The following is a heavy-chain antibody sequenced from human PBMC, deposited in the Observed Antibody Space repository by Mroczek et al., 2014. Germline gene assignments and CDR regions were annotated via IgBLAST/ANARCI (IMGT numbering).Heavy chain of an antibody. CDR2: IYTSGST. D-gene: IGHD4-17*01. V-gene: IGHV4-61*02. CDR1: GGSISSGSYY. Sequence: QVQLQESGPGLVKPSQTLSLTCTVSGGSISSGSYYWSWIRQPAGKGLEWIGRIYTSGSTNYNPSLKSRVTMSVDTSKNQFSLKLSSVTAADTAVYYCARDSGDSHTPGGLKYWYFDLWGLAPWSLSPQ. J-gene: IGHJ2*01. CDR3: ARDSGDSHTPGGLKYWYFDL.